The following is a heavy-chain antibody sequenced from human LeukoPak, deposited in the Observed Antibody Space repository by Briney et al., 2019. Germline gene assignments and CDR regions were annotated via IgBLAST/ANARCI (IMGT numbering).Heavy chain of an antibody. V-gene: IGHV1-2*02. CDR1: GYTFTGYY. J-gene: IGHJ2*01. D-gene: IGHD3-10*01. Sequence: ASVKVSCKASGYTFTGYYMHWVRQAPGQGLEWMGWINPNSGGTNYAQKFQGRVTMTRDTSISTAYMELSRLRSDDTAVYYCAREGYYGSGSRDWYFDLWGRGTLVTVSS. CDR2: INPNSGGT. CDR3: AREGYYGSGSRDWYFDL.